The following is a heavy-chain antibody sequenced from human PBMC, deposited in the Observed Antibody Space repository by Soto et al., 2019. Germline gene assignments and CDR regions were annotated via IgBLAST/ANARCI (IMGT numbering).Heavy chain of an antibody. D-gene: IGHD3-10*01. CDR1: GGTFSSYA. J-gene: IGHJ6*02. Sequence: SVKVSCKASGGTFSSYAISWVLQAPGQGLEWMGGIIPIFGTANYAQKFQGRVTITADESTSTAYVELSSLRSEDTAVYYCARDRGPPPDYYYYGMDVWGQGTTVTVSS. CDR3: ARDRGPPPDYYYYGMDV. V-gene: IGHV1-69*13. CDR2: IIPIFGTA.